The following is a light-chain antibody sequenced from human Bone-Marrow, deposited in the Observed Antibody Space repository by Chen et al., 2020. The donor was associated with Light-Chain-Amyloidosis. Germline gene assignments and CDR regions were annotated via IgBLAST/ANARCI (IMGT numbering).Light chain of an antibody. J-gene: IGKJ4*01. Sequence: DIQMTQSPSSLSASVGDRVTVTCRASHNVGTYLNWYQQKLEKAPKLLIYAASTLHSGVPSRFSGSGSETDFTLTISSLQPDDFATYYCQQSYSIPFTFGGGTKVDI. CDR1: HNVGTY. CDR3: QQSYSIPFT. V-gene: IGKV1-39*01. CDR2: AAS.